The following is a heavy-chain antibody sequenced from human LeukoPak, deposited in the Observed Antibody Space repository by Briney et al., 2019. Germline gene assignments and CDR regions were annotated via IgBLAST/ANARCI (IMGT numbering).Heavy chain of an antibody. D-gene: IGHD2-2*02. Sequence: GGSLRLPCAASGFTFSSYAMHWVRQAPGKGLEWVAVISYDGSNKYYADSVKGRFTISRDNSKNTLYLQMNSLRAEDTAVYYCARELIWDIVVVPAAIGEYNWFDPWGQGTLVTVSS. CDR1: GFTFSSYA. J-gene: IGHJ5*02. CDR2: ISYDGSNK. V-gene: IGHV3-30-3*01. CDR3: ARELIWDIVVVPAAIGEYNWFDP.